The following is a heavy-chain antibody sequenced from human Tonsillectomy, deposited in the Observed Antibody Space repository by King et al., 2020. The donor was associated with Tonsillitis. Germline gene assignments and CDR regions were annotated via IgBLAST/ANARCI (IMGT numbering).Heavy chain of an antibody. CDR1: GFTFSSHG. J-gene: IGHJ3*01. V-gene: IGHV3-30*18. CDR2: ISYDGSNK. CDR3: AKXQTLDX. Sequence: VQLVQSGGGVVQPGRSLRLSCAASGFTFSSHGMHWVRQAPGKGLEWVAVISYDGSNKYYADSVKGRFTISRDNSKNTLYLQMNSLRAEDTAGYYCAKXQTLDXWGXGTMVTVS.